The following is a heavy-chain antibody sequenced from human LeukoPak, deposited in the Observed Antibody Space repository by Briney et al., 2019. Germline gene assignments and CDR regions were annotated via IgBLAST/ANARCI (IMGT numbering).Heavy chain of an antibody. D-gene: IGHD6-19*01. J-gene: IGHJ4*02. Sequence: GGSLRLSCAASGFTFSSYGMSWVCQAPGKGLEWVSAISGSGGSTYYADSVKGRFTISRDNSKNTLYLQMNSLRAEDTAVYYCAKDTSSGWYRRSDYWGQGTLVTVSS. CDR3: AKDTSSGWYRRSDY. CDR2: ISGSGGST. V-gene: IGHV3-23*01. CDR1: GFTFSSYG.